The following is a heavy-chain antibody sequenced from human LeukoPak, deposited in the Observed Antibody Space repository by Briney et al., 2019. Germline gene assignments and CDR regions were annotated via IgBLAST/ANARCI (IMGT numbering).Heavy chain of an antibody. Sequence: KASETLSLTCAVYGGSFSGYYWSWIRQPPGKGLEWIGSIYYSGNTYYNPSLKSRVTMSVDRSKNQFSLKLSSVTAADTAVYYCARHGIDYGLVSSYGLPDWFVPLGQGTQVTVSS. CDR1: GGSFSGYY. D-gene: IGHD3-10*01. V-gene: IGHV4-59*04. CDR2: IYYSGNT. CDR3: ARHGIDYGLVSSYGLPDWFVP. J-gene: IGHJ5*02.